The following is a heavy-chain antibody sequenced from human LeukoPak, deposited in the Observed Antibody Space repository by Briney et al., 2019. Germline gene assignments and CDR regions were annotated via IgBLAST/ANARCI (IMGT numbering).Heavy chain of an antibody. Sequence: GGSLRLSCAASGFTFSNAWMSWVRQAPGKGLEWVSVIYSGGSTYYTDSVKGRFTISRDNSKNTLYLQMNSLRAEDTAVYYCARGLYSTGWVDYWGQGTLVTVSS. J-gene: IGHJ4*02. D-gene: IGHD6-19*01. CDR3: ARGLYSTGWVDY. CDR1: GFTFSNAW. CDR2: IYSGGST. V-gene: IGHV3-53*01.